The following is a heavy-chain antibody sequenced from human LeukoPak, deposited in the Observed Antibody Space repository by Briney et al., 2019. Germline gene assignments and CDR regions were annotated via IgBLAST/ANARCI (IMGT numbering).Heavy chain of an antibody. CDR1: GGSISSYY. CDR2: IYYSGST. D-gene: IGHD3-3*01. J-gene: IGHJ3*02. V-gene: IGHV4-59*01. Sequence: SETLSLTCTVSGGSISSYYWSWIRQPPGKGLEWIGYIYYSGSTNYNPSLKSRVTISVDTSKNQFSLKLSSVTAADTAVYYCARAPSQITIFGVVTENHDAFDIWGQGTMVTVSS. CDR3: ARAPSQITIFGVVTENHDAFDI.